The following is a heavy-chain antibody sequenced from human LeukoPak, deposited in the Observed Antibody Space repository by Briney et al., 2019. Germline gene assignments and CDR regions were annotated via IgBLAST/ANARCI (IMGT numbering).Heavy chain of an antibody. J-gene: IGHJ5*02. Sequence: PSETLSLTCTVSGYSISSSYYWGWIRQPPGKGLEWIGSIYHGGSTYYNPSLKSRVTISVDTSKNQFSLKLSSVTAADTAVYYCAREATIAVAGTDWFDPWGQGTLVTVSS. CDR2: IYHGGST. D-gene: IGHD6-19*01. CDR3: AREATIAVAGTDWFDP. V-gene: IGHV4-38-2*02. CDR1: GYSISSSYY.